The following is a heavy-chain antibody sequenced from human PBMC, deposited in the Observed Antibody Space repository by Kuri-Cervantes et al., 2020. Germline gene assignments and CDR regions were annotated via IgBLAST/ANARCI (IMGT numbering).Heavy chain of an antibody. V-gene: IGHV3-21*01. J-gene: IGHJ4*02. D-gene: IGHD4-17*01. CDR3: ARDYFGDYYFDY. Sequence: GGSLRLSCAASGFTFSSYSMNWARQAPGKGLEWVSSISSSSSYIYYADSVKGRFTISRDNAKNSLYLQMNSLRAEDTAVYYCARDYFGDYYFDYWGQGTLVTVSS. CDR2: ISSSSSYI. CDR1: GFTFSSYS.